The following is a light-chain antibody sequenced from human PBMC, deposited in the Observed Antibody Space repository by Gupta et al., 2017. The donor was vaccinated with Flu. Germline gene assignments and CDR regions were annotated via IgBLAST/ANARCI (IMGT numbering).Light chain of an antibody. CDR3: CSYAGSYTFGYV. Sequence: VTISYTGTSSDVGGYNYVSWYQQHPGKAPKLMIYDVSKRPSGVPDRFSGSKSGNTASLTISGLQAEDEADYYCCSYAGSYTFGYVFGTGTKVTVL. CDR1: SSDVGGYNY. V-gene: IGLV2-11*01. CDR2: DVS. J-gene: IGLJ1*01.